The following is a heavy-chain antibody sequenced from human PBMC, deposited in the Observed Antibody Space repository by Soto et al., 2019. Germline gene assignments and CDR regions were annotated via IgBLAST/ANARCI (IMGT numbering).Heavy chain of an antibody. V-gene: IGHV3-15*01. CDR3: TPEGVYYGMDV. Sequence: XECLTLSCAASGFTFSNACMSWVRQAPGKGLEWVGRIKSKTDGGTTDYAAPVKGRFTISRDDSKNTLYLQMNSLKTEDTAVYQCTPEGVYYGMDVWRQGTTVTV. CDR1: GFTFSNAC. D-gene: IGHD3-10*01. CDR2: IKSKTDGGTT. J-gene: IGHJ6*02.